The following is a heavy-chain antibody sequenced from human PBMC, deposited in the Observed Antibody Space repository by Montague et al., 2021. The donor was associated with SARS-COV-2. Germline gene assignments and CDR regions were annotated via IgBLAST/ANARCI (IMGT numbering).Heavy chain of an antibody. CDR1: GGSMRDYY. J-gene: IGHJ4*02. Sequence: ETLSLTCTVSGGSMRDYYWSWIRQPPGEGLEWIGYIYYSGSTDYNPSLNSRVTLSLDTPKNQFSLNLRSVTAADTAFYYCARVHYYTGYVDSWGQGTLVSVSS. CDR2: IYYSGST. D-gene: IGHD3-22*01. V-gene: IGHV4-59*01. CDR3: ARVHYYTGYVDS.